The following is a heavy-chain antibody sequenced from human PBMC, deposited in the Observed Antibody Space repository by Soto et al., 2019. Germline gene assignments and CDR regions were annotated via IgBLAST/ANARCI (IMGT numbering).Heavy chain of an antibody. J-gene: IGHJ4*02. D-gene: IGHD1-26*01. CDR3: ARVGAKSPDY. V-gene: IGHV4-59*01. CDR1: CGSISSYY. Sequence: SETLSLTCTVSCGSISSYYWSWIRQPPGKGLEWIGYIYYSGSTNYNPSLKSRVTISVDTSKNQLSLKLSSVTAADTAVYYCARVGAKSPDYWGQGTLVTVSS. CDR2: IYYSGST.